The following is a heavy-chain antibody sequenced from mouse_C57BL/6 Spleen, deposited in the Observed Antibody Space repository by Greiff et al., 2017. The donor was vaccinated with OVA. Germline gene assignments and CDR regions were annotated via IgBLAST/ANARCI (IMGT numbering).Heavy chain of an antibody. J-gene: IGHJ2*01. V-gene: IGHV3-6*01. CDR3: ARATYYSNDGYVDY. CDR1: GYSITSGYY. CDR2: ISYDGSN. D-gene: IGHD2-5*01. Sequence: EVKLQESGPGLVKPSQSLSLTCSVTGYSITSGYYWNWIRQFPGNKLEWMGYISYDGSNNYNPSLKNRISITRDTSKNQFFLKLNSVTTEDTATYYCARATYYSNDGYVDYWGQGTTLTVSS.